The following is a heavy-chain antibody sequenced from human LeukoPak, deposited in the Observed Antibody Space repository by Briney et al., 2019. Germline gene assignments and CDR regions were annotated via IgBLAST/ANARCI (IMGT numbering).Heavy chain of an antibody. Sequence: GGSLRLSCAASGFTFSSYGMHWVRQAPGKGLEWVAVIWYDGSNEYYADSVKGRFTISRDNSKNTLYLQMNSLRAEDTAVYYCARDAKYYYDSSGFGYWGQGTLVTVSS. J-gene: IGHJ4*02. CDR2: IWYDGSNE. CDR1: GFTFSSYG. D-gene: IGHD3-22*01. CDR3: ARDAKYYYDSSGFGY. V-gene: IGHV3-33*01.